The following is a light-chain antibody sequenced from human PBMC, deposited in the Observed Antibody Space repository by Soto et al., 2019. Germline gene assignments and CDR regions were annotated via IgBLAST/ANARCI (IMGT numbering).Light chain of an antibody. Sequence: QSVLTHPASVSGSPGQSITISCTGTSSDVGGYNYVSWYQQHPGKAPKLMIYEVSNRPSGVSNRFSGSKSGNTASLTISGLQAEDEADYYCSSYTSSSRYVFGTGTKVTV. J-gene: IGLJ1*01. V-gene: IGLV2-14*01. CDR1: SSDVGGYNY. CDR3: SSYTSSSRYV. CDR2: EVS.